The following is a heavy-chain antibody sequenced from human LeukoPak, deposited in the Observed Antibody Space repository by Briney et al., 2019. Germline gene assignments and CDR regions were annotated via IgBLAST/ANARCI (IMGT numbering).Heavy chain of an antibody. CDR3: AKRRLAYQFQSQYYGMDV. Sequence: GGSLRLSCAASAFTFSSYAMSWVRQAPGKGLEWVSTINNSGGDTYYADSVKGRFAISRDNSKNTLFLQLNSLRVEDMAVYYCAKRRLAYQFQSQYYGMDVWGQGTTVTVSS. CDR1: AFTFSSYA. J-gene: IGHJ6*02. V-gene: IGHV3-23*01. CDR2: INNSGGDT. D-gene: IGHD3-9*01.